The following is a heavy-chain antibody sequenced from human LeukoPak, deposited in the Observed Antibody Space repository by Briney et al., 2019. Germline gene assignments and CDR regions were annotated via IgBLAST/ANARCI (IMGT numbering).Heavy chain of an antibody. CDR1: GFTFDDYA. CDR2: ISGDGATT. D-gene: IGHD1-14*01. CDR3: AKTPPSYGR. V-gene: IGHV3-43*02. Sequence: GGCLRLSCAVSGFTFDDYAMHWVRQAPGKGLEWVSLISGDGATTYYADSVKGRFTISRDNSKNSLYLQMNSLRTEDTALYYCAKTPPSYGRWGQGTLVTVSS. J-gene: IGHJ4*02.